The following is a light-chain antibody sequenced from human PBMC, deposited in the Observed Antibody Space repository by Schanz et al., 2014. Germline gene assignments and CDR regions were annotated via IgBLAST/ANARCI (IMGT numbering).Light chain of an antibody. Sequence: QSVLTQPPSASGSPGQSVTISCTGTSSDVGGYNYVSWYQQHPGKAPKLMIYEVSERPSGVPDRFSGSKSGNTASLTVSGLQAEDEADYYCCSYADGSTLIFGGGTKVTVL. CDR1: SSDVGGYNY. CDR3: CSYADGSTLI. CDR2: EVS. V-gene: IGLV2-8*01. J-gene: IGLJ2*01.